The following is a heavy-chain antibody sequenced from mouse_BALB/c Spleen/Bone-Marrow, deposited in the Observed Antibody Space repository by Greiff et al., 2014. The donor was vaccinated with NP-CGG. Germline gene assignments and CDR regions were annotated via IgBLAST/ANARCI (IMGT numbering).Heavy chain of an antibody. D-gene: IGHD1-1*02. CDR1: GFTISDFY. V-gene: IGHV5-4*02. CDR3: ARSGERYGAMDY. CDR2: ISNGGTYT. Sequence: EVMLVESGGGLVKPGGSLKLSCAASGFTISDFYMFWFRQTPEKRLEWVATISNGGTYTYYPDSVKGRFTISRDNAKNNLYLQMSSLKSEDTAMYYCARSGERYGAMDYWGQGTSVTVTS. J-gene: IGHJ4*01.